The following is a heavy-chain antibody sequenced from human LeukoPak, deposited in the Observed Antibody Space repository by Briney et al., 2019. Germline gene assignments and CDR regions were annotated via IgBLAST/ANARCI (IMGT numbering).Heavy chain of an antibody. D-gene: IGHD2-2*01. CDR2: INPSSGGT. Sequence: ASVKVSCKASGYTFTGYYMHWVRQAPGQGLEWMGWINPSSGGTNYAQKFQGRVTMTRDTSISTAYMELSRLRSDDTAVYYCARSASCCYPGDYWGQGTLVTVSS. V-gene: IGHV1-2*02. J-gene: IGHJ4*02. CDR3: ARSASCCYPGDY. CDR1: GYTFTGYY.